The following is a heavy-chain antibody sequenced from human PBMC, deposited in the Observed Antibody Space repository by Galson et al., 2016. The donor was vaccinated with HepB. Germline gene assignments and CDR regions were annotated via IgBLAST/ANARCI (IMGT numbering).Heavy chain of an antibody. CDR1: GGIFSSYS. J-gene: IGHJ3*01. Sequence: SVKVSCKASGGIFSSYSISWVRQAPGQGLEWMGRFIPVLRIANSAQKFQGRVTITADKSTNTAYMELSSLRSEDTAVYYCVRDDPLGCCSGDKGRGAFEFWGQGTAVTVSA. CDR3: VRDDPLGCCSGDKGRGAFEF. V-gene: IGHV1-69*04. D-gene: IGHD2-15*01. CDR2: FIPVLRIA.